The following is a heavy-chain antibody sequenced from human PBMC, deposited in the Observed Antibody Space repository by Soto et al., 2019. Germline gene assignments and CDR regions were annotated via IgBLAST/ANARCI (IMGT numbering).Heavy chain of an antibody. V-gene: IGHV3-7*01. CDR1: GFTFSSYW. D-gene: IGHD6-13*01. CDR3: ARYPGIAAAGPKVGYYYYYGMDV. CDR2: IKQDGSEK. J-gene: IGHJ6*02. Sequence: GSLRLSCAASGFTFSSYWMSWVRQAPGKGLEWVANIKQDGSEKYYVDSVKGRLTLSRDTDKNSLYLQMNSLRAEDTAVYYCARYPGIAAAGPKVGYYYYYGMDVWGQGTTVTVSS.